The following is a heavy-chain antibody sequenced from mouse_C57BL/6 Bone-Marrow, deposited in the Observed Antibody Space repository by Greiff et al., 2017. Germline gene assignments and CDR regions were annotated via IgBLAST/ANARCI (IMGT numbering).Heavy chain of an antibody. CDR3: ARDETGRFAY. CDR2: INPGSGGT. Sequence: QVQLQQSGAELVRPGTSVKVSCKASGYAFTNYLIEWVKQRPGQGLEWIGVINPGSGGTNYNEKFKGKATLTADKSSSTAYMQLSSLTSEDSAVYFCARDETGRFAYWGQGTLVTVSA. J-gene: IGHJ3*01. CDR1: GYAFTNYL. V-gene: IGHV1-54*01.